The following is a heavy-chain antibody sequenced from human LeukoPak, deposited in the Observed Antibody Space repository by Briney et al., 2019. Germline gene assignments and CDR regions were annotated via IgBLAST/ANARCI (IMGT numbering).Heavy chain of an antibody. V-gene: IGHV3-23*01. CDR1: GFTFSSYA. Sequence: GGSLRLSCAASGFTFSSYAMSWVRQAPGKGLEWVSAISGSGGSTYYADSVKGRFTISRDNSKNTLYLQVNSLRAEDTAVYYCAKDLVLRGYYDSSGTDLDYWGQGTLVTVSS. CDR3: AKDLVLRGYYDSSGTDLDY. D-gene: IGHD3-22*01. CDR2: ISGSGGST. J-gene: IGHJ4*02.